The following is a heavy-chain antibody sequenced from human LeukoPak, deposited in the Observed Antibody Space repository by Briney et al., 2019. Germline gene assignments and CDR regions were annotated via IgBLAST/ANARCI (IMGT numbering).Heavy chain of an antibody. J-gene: IGHJ6*04. CDR1: GFTFSSYS. CDR2: ISSSSSTI. CDR3: ARPHRDGYSLYYYYGMDV. D-gene: IGHD5-24*01. Sequence: PGGSLRLSCAASGFTFSSYSMNWVRQAPGKGLEWVSYISSSSSTIYYADSVKGRFTTSRDNAKNSLYLQMNSLRDEDTAVYYCARPHRDGYSLYYYYGMDVWGKGTTVTVSS. V-gene: IGHV3-48*02.